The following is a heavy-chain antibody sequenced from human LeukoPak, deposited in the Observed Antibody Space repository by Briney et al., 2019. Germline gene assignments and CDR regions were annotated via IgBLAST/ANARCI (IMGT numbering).Heavy chain of an antibody. CDR3: ARDQEGFDY. CDR1: GYTLTELS. Sequence: GASVKVSCTVSGYTLTELSMHWVRQAPGQGLEWMGMIYPRDGSTSYAQKFQGRVTVTRDTSTSTVHMELSGLRSEDTAVYYCARDQEGFDYWGQGTLVTVSS. V-gene: IGHV1-46*01. CDR2: IYPRDGST. J-gene: IGHJ4*02.